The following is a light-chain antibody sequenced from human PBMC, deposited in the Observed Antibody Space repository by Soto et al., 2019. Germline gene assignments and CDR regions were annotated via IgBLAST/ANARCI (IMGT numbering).Light chain of an antibody. CDR2: DAS. J-gene: IGKJ4*01. CDR3: QQRYSWPLT. Sequence: EIVLTQSPATLSLSPGERAALSCRAGQSVRSYLAWYQQKPGQAPRLVIYDASKRATGIPARFSGSGSGTDFTLTISNLEPEDFAVYYCQQRYSWPLTFGGGTKVDIK. V-gene: IGKV3-11*01. CDR1: QSVRSY.